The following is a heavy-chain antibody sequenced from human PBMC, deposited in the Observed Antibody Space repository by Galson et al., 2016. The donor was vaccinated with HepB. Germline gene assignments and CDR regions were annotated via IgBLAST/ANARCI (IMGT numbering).Heavy chain of an antibody. V-gene: IGHV3-7*01. D-gene: IGHD2-15*01. CDR2: INLDGGEK. CDR3: ARVGYCSGAGCRGRDWFDP. Sequence: SLRLSCAASEFSFTDYWMTWVRQAPGKGLECPANINLDGGEKNYVDSVKGRFTISRDNAKNLVYLQINSLRAEDTALYYCARVGYCSGAGCRGRDWFDPWGQGIPVTVSS. J-gene: IGHJ5*02. CDR1: EFSFTDYW.